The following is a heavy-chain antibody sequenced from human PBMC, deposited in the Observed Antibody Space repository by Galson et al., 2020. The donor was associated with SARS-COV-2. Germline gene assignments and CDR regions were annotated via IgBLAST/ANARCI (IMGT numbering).Heavy chain of an antibody. CDR2: IYGGGTI. J-gene: IGHJ4*02. Sequence: GGSLRLSCEDSGFIVDGDYMGWVRQAPGKGLEWVSIIYGGGTIYYADSVKGRFTLSRDNPKKMYLQMKNLKAEDAALYYCVGGGGGSFQSYFNYWGQGTLVAVSS. CDR1: GFIVDGDY. CDR3: VGGGGGSFQSYFNY. D-gene: IGHD3-10*01. V-gene: IGHV3-53*01.